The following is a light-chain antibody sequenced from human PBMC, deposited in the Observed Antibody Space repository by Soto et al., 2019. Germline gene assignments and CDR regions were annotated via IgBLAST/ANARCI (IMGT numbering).Light chain of an antibody. CDR3: QQSYTVPIT. J-gene: IGKJ5*01. CDR2: AAS. V-gene: IGKV1-39*01. CDR1: QSIATY. Sequence: DIQMTQYPPSLSASVGDRVTIACRASQSIATYLNWYQQRPGQAPQLLISAASTLRRGVPSRFSGSGSGTDFTLTIDSLQTEDFASYYCQQSYTVPITFGQWTRLDFK.